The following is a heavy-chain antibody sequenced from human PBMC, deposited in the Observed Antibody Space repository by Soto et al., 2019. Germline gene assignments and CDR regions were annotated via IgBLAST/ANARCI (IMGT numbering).Heavy chain of an antibody. V-gene: IGHV1-18*01. Sequence: QVQLVQSGAEVKKPGASVKVSCKASGYSFINYGISWVRQAPGQGLEWMGWISIYDGNTNYVQKVQGRVTMTTDTSTSTAYMELRSLRSDDTAVYYCATDERAYYCSGSYYNTYYYGMDVWGQGTTATVSS. CDR1: GYSFINYG. CDR3: ATDERAYYCSGSYYNTYYYGMDV. CDR2: ISIYDGNT. J-gene: IGHJ6*02. D-gene: IGHD3-10*01.